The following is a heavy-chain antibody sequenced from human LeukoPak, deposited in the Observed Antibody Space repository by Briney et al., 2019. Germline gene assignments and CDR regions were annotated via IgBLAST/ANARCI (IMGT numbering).Heavy chain of an antibody. CDR3: ARGPTGSSWSPFDY. V-gene: IGHV1-69*13. CDR1: GGTFSSCA. J-gene: IGHJ4*02. Sequence: SVKVSCKASGGTFSSCAISWVRQAPGQGLEWMGGIIPIFGTANYAQKFQGRVTITADESTSTAYMELSSLRSEDTAVYYCARGPTGSSWSPFDYWGQGTLVTVS. D-gene: IGHD6-13*01. CDR2: IIPIFGTA.